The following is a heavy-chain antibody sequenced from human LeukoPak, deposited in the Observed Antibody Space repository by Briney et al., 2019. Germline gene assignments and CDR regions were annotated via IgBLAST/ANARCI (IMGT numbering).Heavy chain of an antibody. V-gene: IGHV1-69*05. CDR3: ARGSSTSPYYYYYYMDV. CDR2: VIPIFGTA. CDR1: GGTFSSYA. J-gene: IGHJ6*03. Sequence: SVKVSCKASGGTFSSYAISWVRQAPGQGLEWMGGVIPIFGTANYAQKFQGRVTITTDESTSTAYMELSSLRSEDTAVYYCARGSSTSPYYYYYYMDVWGKGTTVTVSS. D-gene: IGHD2-2*01.